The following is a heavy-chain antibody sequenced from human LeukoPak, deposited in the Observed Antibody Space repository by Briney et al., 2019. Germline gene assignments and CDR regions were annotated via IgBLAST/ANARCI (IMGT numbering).Heavy chain of an antibody. D-gene: IGHD5-12*01. J-gene: IGHJ4*02. Sequence: SETLSLTCAVYGGSFSGYYWSWIRQPPGKGLEWIGEINHSASTNYNPSLKSRVTISVDTSKNQFSLKLSSVTAADTAVYYCAREGYSGYDSRVDYWGQGTLVTVSS. CDR3: AREGYSGYDSRVDY. CDR2: INHSAST. V-gene: IGHV4-34*01. CDR1: GGSFSGYY.